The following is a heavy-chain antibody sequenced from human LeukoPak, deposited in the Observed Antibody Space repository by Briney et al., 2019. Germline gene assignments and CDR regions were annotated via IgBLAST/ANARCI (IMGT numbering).Heavy chain of an antibody. J-gene: IGHJ4*02. CDR3: TRVGYIDEGIDY. V-gene: IGHV3-7*04. D-gene: IGHD5-24*01. CDR2: IKQDGSKK. CDR1: GFTFSSYT. Sequence: GGSLRLSCTASGFTFSSYTMTWVRQAPGKGLEWVANIKQDGSKKSYVDSVKGRFTISRDNAKNSLYLQMNSLRAEDTAIYYCTRVGYIDEGIDYWGQGTLVTVSS.